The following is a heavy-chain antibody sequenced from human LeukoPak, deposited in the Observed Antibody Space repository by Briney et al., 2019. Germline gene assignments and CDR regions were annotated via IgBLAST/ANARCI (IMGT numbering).Heavy chain of an antibody. CDR2: IKWNGGST. D-gene: IGHD2-15*01. J-gene: IGHJ4*02. CDR1: GFSFDDYG. V-gene: IGHV3-20*04. CDR3: ASGYNSVGGFYFDY. Sequence: PGGSLRLSCAASGFSFDDYGMSWVRQAPGEGLEWVSGIKWNGGSTGYADSVKGRFTISRDNAKKSLYLQMSSLRPEDTAFYYCASGYNSVGGFYFDYWAREPWSPSPQ.